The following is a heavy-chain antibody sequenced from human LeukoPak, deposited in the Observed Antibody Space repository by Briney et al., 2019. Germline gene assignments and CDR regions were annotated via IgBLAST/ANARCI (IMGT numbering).Heavy chain of an antibody. CDR1: GFTFSTSW. J-gene: IGHJ4*02. Sequence: GGSLRLSCVASGFTFSTSWVTWVRQAPGEGLEWGANIDKQGSGKYYVDSVKGRFAISRDYASNSVFLQMNSLRAEDTSVYYCARDAGWGYYDLWGQGTPVTVSS. CDR2: IDKQGSGK. V-gene: IGHV3-7*01. CDR3: ARDAGWGYYDL. D-gene: IGHD1-26*01.